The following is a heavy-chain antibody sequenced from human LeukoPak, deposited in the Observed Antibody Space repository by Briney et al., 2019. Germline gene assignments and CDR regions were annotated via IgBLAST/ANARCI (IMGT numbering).Heavy chain of an antibody. D-gene: IGHD6-19*01. Sequence: PGGSLRLSCEASGFTFGRSAMTWVRQTPGKGLEWFSSISSSGNTYYADSVKGRFTISRDNSKNTLYLQMNSLRTEDTAVYFCAKFEGATIPGWFNDYWGQGILVTVSS. J-gene: IGHJ4*02. CDR2: ISSSGNT. CDR1: GFTFGRSA. CDR3: AKFEGATIPGWFNDY. V-gene: IGHV3-23*01.